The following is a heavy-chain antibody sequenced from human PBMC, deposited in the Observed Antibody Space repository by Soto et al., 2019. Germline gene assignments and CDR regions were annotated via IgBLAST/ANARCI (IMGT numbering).Heavy chain of an antibody. J-gene: IGHJ4*02. V-gene: IGHV3-33*01. D-gene: IGHD2-15*01. CDR3: AREGYCSGGICESDY. CDR2: IWFDGSAE. Sequence: QLVESGGGVVQPGRSLRLSCAASGFTFSCCGMHWVRQAPGKGLEWVALIWFDGSAEYYADSVKGRFTISRDNSKNTLYLQMNNLRAEDTAMYCCAREGYCSGGICESDYWGQGTLVTVSS. CDR1: GFTFSCCG.